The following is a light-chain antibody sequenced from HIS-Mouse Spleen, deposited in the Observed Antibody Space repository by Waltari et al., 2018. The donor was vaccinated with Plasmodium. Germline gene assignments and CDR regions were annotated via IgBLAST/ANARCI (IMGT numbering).Light chain of an antibody. V-gene: IGLV3-10*01. Sequence: SYELTQPPSVSVSPGQTARITCSGAALPKKYAYWYQQKSGQAPVLVIYEDSKRPSGIPERFSGSSSGTMATLTISGAQVEDEADYYCYSTDSSGSHRVFGGGTKLTVL. CDR1: ALPKKY. CDR3: YSTDSSGSHRV. J-gene: IGLJ3*02. CDR2: EDS.